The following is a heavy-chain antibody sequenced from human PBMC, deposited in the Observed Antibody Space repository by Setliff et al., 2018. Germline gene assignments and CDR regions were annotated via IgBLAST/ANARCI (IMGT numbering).Heavy chain of an antibody. CDR2: MNPNSGNT. CDR1: GYTFTSYD. J-gene: IGHJ4*02. D-gene: IGHD7-27*01. Sequence: VQVSCKASGYTFTSYDINWMRPASGQGLEWMGWMNPNSGNTGSTQKFQGRVTMTRNTSTSTAYMELSRLTSEDTAVYFCARGWAALGIIGYWGQGTLVTVSS. V-gene: IGHV1-8*02. CDR3: ARGWAALGIIGY.